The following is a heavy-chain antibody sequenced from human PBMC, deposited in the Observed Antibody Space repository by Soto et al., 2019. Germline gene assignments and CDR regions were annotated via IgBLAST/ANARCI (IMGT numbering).Heavy chain of an antibody. D-gene: IGHD2-2*01. Sequence: GGSLRLSCAASGFTFSNYAMSWVRQAPVKGLEWVSAISGSGDSTYYADSVKVRFTISRDNSKNTLYLQMNSLRAEDTAVYYCAKRGLGYCSTTSCRGRWFDPWGQGTLVTVSS. J-gene: IGHJ5*02. CDR3: AKRGLGYCSTTSCRGRWFDP. CDR1: GFTFSNYA. CDR2: ISGSGDST. V-gene: IGHV3-23*01.